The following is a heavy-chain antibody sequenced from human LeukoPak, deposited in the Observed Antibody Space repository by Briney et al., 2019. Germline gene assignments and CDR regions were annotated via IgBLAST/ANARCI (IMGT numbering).Heavy chain of an antibody. CDR3: AGYASGWYLDY. CDR2: IKPDSGGT. J-gene: IGHJ4*02. V-gene: IGHV1-2*02. CDR1: GYSFIGYY. D-gene: IGHD6-19*01. Sequence: ASVKVSCKASGYSFIGYYMHWVRQAPGQGLEWMGWIKPDSGGTKYAQKFQGRVTMTRDTSISTAYMELSNLRSDDTAVYYCAGYASGWYLDYWGQGTLVTVSS.